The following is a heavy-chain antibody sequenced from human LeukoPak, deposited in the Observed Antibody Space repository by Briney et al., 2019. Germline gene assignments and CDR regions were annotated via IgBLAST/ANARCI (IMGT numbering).Heavy chain of an antibody. Sequence: CGGLAFEGRGLPGESGYMTVVGEPLGKGLECVAVIYSGGTTYHIDSVKGRFTISRDISKSTMYLEMNNLRVEDTATYYCASLEGGPSDGRWGQGTLVIVSS. D-gene: IGHD3-3*01. CDR2: IYSGGTT. CDR3: ASLEGGPSDGR. J-gene: IGHJ1*01. CDR1: GLPGESGY. V-gene: IGHV3-53*01.